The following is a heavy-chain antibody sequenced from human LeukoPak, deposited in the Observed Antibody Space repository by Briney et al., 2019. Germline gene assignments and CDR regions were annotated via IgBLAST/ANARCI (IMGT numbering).Heavy chain of an antibody. CDR3: ARPYSSNWYDAFHF. D-gene: IGHD6-13*01. J-gene: IGHJ3*01. CDR1: GGSISSYY. CDR2: IYTSGST. V-gene: IGHV4-4*07. Sequence: MSSETLSLTCTVSGGSISSYYWSWIRQPAGKGLEWIGRIYTSGSTNYNPSLKSRVTMSVDTSKNQFSLKLSSVTAADTAVYYCARPYSSNWYDAFHFWGQGTMVTVSS.